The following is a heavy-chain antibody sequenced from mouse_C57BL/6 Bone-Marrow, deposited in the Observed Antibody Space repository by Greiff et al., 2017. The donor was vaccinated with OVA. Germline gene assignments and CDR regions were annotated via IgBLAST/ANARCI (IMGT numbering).Heavy chain of an antibody. Sequence: QVQLQQPGAELVKPGASVKMSCKASGYTFTSYWITWVKQRPGQGLEWIGDIYPGSGSTNYNEKFKSKATLTVDTSSSTAYMQLSSLTSEDSAVYYCARKGDGRDYFDYWGQGTTLTVSS. D-gene: IGHD3-3*01. CDR2: IYPGSGST. CDR3: ARKGDGRDYFDY. V-gene: IGHV1-55*01. CDR1: GYTFTSYW. J-gene: IGHJ2*01.